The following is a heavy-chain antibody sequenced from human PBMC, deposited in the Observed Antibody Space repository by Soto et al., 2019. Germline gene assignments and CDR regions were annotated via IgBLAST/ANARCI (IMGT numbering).Heavy chain of an antibody. V-gene: IGHV4-30-4*01. J-gene: IGHJ5*02. CDR3: ARQVVVAAKWFDP. CDR1: GGSISSGDYY. CDR2: IYYSGST. D-gene: IGHD2-15*01. Sequence: PSETLSLTCTVSGGSISSGDYYWSWIRQPPGKGLEWIGYIYYSGSTYYNPSLKSRVTISVDTSKNQFSLKLSSVTAADTAVYYCARQVVVAAKWFDPWGQGTLVTVSS.